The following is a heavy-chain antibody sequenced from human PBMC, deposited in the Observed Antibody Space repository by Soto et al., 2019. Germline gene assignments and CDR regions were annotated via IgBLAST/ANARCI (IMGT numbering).Heavy chain of an antibody. CDR1: GISLRTNEVG. J-gene: IGHJ4*02. D-gene: IGHD6-19*01. V-gene: IGHV2-5*02. Sequence: SCTTLVNPTQTLTLTCTFSGISLRTNEVGVGCIRQPPGKGLEWLALIYWDGDQRYRPSLRTRVTITKDTSKNQVFLTMANMDPVDTATYFCAHTSLKNGWAVDYGGQGTLVTVSA. CDR3: AHTSLKNGWAVDY. CDR2: IYWDGDQ.